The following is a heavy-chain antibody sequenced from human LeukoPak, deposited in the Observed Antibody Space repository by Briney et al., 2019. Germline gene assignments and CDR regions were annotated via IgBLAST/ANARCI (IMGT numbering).Heavy chain of an antibody. Sequence: PGGSLRLSCAASGFTFSSYNMNWVRQAPGKGLEWVSYISSSSSTIYYADSVKGRFTISRDNAKNSLYLQMNSLRAEDTAVYYCARDSGNPKYYYYMDVWGKGTTVTVSS. D-gene: IGHD1-14*01. CDR2: ISSSSSTI. CDR3: ARDSGNPKYYYYMDV. V-gene: IGHV3-48*04. J-gene: IGHJ6*03. CDR1: GFTFSSYN.